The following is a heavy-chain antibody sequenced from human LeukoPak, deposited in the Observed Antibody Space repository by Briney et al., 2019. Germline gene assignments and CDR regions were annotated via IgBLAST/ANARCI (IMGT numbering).Heavy chain of an antibody. D-gene: IGHD3-10*01. Sequence: PSETLSLTCTVSGGSISSGSYYWSWIRQPAGKGLEWIGRIYTSGSTNYNPSLKSRVTISVDTSKNQFSLKLSFVTAADTAVYYCARITSGGTGYDYWGQGTLVTVSS. CDR1: GGSISSGSYY. J-gene: IGHJ4*02. CDR2: IYTSGST. CDR3: ARITSGGTGYDY. V-gene: IGHV4-61*02.